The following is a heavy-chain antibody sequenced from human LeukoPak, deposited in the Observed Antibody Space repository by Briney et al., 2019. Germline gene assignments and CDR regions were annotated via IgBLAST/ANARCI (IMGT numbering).Heavy chain of an antibody. D-gene: IGHD6-13*01. CDR1: GYSFTSYW. CDR2: IYPGDSDT. Sequence: GESLKISCKGSGYSFTSYWIGWVRQMPGKGLEWMGIIYPGDSDTRYSPSFQGQVTISAGKSISTAYLQWSSLKASDTAMYYCARQGSSWSNWFDPWGQGTLVTVSS. V-gene: IGHV5-51*01. CDR3: ARQGSSWSNWFDP. J-gene: IGHJ5*02.